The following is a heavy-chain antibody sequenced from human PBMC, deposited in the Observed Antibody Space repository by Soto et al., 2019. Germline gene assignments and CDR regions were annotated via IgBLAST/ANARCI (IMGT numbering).Heavy chain of an antibody. Sequence: ASVNVSCKASGYTFTSYGISWVRQAPGQGLEWMGWISAYNGNTNYAQKLQGRVTMTTDTSTSTAYMELRSLRSDDTAVYYCARQLAYCGGDCYLALWGQGTLVTVSS. CDR2: ISAYNGNT. V-gene: IGHV1-18*01. J-gene: IGHJ4*02. CDR1: GYTFTSYG. D-gene: IGHD2-21*02. CDR3: ARQLAYCGGDCYLAL.